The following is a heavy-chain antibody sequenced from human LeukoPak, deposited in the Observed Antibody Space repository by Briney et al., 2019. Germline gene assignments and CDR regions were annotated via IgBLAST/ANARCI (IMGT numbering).Heavy chain of an antibody. Sequence: SETLSLTGTVSGGSVSSGNYYWSWIRQPPGKGLEWIGYIYYSGDTNYNPSLKGRVTISVDTSKNQVSLKLSSVTAADTAVYYCARDPSGYFNYWGQGTLVTVSS. J-gene: IGHJ4*02. CDR2: IYYSGDT. CDR3: ARDPSGYFNY. V-gene: IGHV4-61*01. D-gene: IGHD3-22*01. CDR1: GGSVSSGNYY.